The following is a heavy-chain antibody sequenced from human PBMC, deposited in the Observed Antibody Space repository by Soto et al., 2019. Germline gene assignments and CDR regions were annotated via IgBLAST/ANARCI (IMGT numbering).Heavy chain of an antibody. CDR2: TYFRSKWYN. J-gene: IGHJ5*02. CDR1: GDSVASNTAS. CDR3: AKGDNLGPKTGYAFDP. Sequence: SQTLSLTCAISGDSVASNTASWNWIRQSPSRGLEWLGRTYFRSKWYNDYAVSVKSRIIINPDTSNNQFSLQLNSVTPEDTAVYFCAKGDNLGPKTGYAFDPWGQGIMVTVSS. D-gene: IGHD5-12*01. V-gene: IGHV6-1*01.